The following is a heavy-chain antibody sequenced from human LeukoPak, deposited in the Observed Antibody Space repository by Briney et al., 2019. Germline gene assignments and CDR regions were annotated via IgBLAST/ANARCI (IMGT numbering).Heavy chain of an antibody. CDR3: AADHYYDSSGYSS. Sequence: GASVKVSCKASGYTFTGYYMHWVRQAPGQGLEWMGWISAYNGNTNYAQKLQGRVTMTTDTSTSTAYMELRSLRSDDTAVYYCAADHYYDSSGYSSWGQGTLVTVSS. J-gene: IGHJ5*02. D-gene: IGHD3-22*01. V-gene: IGHV1-18*04. CDR2: ISAYNGNT. CDR1: GYTFTGYY.